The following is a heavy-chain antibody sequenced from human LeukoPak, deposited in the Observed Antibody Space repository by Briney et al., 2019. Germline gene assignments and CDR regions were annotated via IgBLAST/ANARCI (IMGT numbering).Heavy chain of an antibody. CDR3: ARTFVTYYYGSGSYYYFDY. V-gene: IGHV1-69*13. CDR2: IIPIFGTA. Sequence: SVKVSCKASGGTFSSYAISWVRQAPGQGHEWMGGIIPIFGTANYAQKFQGRVTITADESTSTAYMELSSLRSEDTAVYYYARTFVTYYYGSGSYYYFDYWGQGTLVTVSS. CDR1: GGTFSSYA. D-gene: IGHD3-10*01. J-gene: IGHJ4*02.